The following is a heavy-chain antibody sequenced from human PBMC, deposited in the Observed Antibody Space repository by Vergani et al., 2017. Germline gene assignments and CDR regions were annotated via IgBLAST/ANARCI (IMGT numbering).Heavy chain of an antibody. CDR3: ARYDYGDRNFDY. Sequence: QLQLQESGPGLVKPSETLSLTCTVSGGSISSSSYYWGWIRQPPGKGLEWIGSIYYSGSTYYNPSLKSRVTISVDTSKNQFSLKLSSVTAADTAVYYCARYDYGDRNFDYWGQGTLVTVSS. CDR1: GGSISSSSYY. CDR2: IYYSGST. V-gene: IGHV4-39*01. J-gene: IGHJ4*02. D-gene: IGHD4-17*01.